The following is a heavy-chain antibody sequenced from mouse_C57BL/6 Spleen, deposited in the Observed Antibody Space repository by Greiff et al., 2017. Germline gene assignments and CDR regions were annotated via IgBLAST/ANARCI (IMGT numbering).Heavy chain of an antibody. CDR1: GYTFTSYW. CDR3: ATTVEATDY. Sequence: QVQLQQPGAELVRPGSSVKLSCKASGYTFTSYWMDWVKPRPGQGLEWIGNIYPSDSETHYNQKFKDKATLTVDKSSSTAYMQLSSLTSEDSAVYYCATTVEATDYWGQGTTLTVSS. J-gene: IGHJ2*01. D-gene: IGHD1-1*01. CDR2: IYPSDSET. V-gene: IGHV1-61*01.